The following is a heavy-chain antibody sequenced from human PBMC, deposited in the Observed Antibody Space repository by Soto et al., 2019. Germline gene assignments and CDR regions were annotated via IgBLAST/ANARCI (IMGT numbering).Heavy chain of an antibody. D-gene: IGHD4-17*01. CDR2: IFNSGST. CDR1: GGSISTYY. CDR3: ARDDYGDYGAQGGYFDF. V-gene: IGHV4-59*01. J-gene: IGHJ4*02. Sequence: QVQLQESGPGLVKPSETLSLTCTVSGGSISTYYWSWIRQPPGKGLEWIGYIFNSGSTNYNPSLKSRVSISIDTSKNQFSLRLSSLTAADTAVYYCARDDYGDYGAQGGYFDFWGQGTLVTVSS.